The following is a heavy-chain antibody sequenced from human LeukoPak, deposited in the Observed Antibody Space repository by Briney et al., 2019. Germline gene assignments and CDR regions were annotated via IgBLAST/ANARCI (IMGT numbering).Heavy chain of an antibody. CDR1: GFTFTTYW. D-gene: IGHD3-9*01. V-gene: IGHV3-7*03. Sequence: PGGSLRLSCAASGFTFTTYWMSWVRQAPGKGLEWVANIKQDGTEKYYVDSVKGRFTISRDNSKNTLYLQMNSLRAEDTAVYYCAKDLLIRYFDRDTPPYYFDYWGQGTLVTVSS. J-gene: IGHJ4*02. CDR2: IKQDGTEK. CDR3: AKDLLIRYFDRDTPPYYFDY.